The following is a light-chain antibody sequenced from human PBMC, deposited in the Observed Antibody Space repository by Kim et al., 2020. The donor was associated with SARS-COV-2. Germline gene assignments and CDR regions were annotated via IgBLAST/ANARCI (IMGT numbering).Light chain of an antibody. Sequence: SYELTQDPAVSVALGQTVRITCQGDSLRRYYASWYHQKPGQAPVLVIYGKNNRPSGIPDRFSGSSSGNTASLTITGAQAEDEADYYCNSRDSSGNHHYVFGTGTKVTVL. CDR3: NSRDSSGNHHYV. J-gene: IGLJ1*01. V-gene: IGLV3-19*01. CDR1: SLRRYY. CDR2: GKN.